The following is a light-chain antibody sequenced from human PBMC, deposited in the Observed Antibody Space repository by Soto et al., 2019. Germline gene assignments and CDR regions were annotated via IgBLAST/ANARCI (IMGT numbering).Light chain of an antibody. CDR2: GAS. CDR1: QSVTSSH. Sequence: EIVLTQTPGTLSLSPGERATLSCRASQSVTSSHLAWYQQKPGQAPRLLIYGASTRATGIPDRFSGSASDTDFSLTFRRLDPEDFAMYYCLLYFSPDRYTFGPGTKVQIK. J-gene: IGKJ2*01. V-gene: IGKV3-20*01. CDR3: LLYFSPDRYT.